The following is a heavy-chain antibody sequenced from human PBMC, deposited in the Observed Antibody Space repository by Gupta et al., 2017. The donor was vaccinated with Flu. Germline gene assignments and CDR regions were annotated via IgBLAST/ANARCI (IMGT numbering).Heavy chain of an antibody. CDR1: GYTFTAYY. V-gene: IGHV1-2*02. D-gene: IGHD2-2*01. Sequence: QVQLVQSGPEVKKPGASVKVSCKASGYTFTAYYMHWVRQAPGQGPEWMGWIDSNGGGTTYAPKFQGRVTMTRDTSISTIYMELSGLRSDDTALYYCARRGVPAATAGYWFDPWGQGTLVTVSS. CDR2: IDSNGGGT. CDR3: ARRGVPAATAGYWFDP. J-gene: IGHJ5*02.